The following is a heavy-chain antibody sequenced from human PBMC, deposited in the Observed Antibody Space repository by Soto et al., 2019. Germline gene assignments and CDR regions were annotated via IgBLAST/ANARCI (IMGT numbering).Heavy chain of an antibody. D-gene: IGHD2-2*01. V-gene: IGHV3-23*01. J-gene: IGHJ6*02. CDR3: AKGGDIVVVPAAISRYYYGMDV. CDR1: GFTFSSYA. CDR2: ISGSGGST. Sequence: GGSLRISCAASGFTFSSYAMSWVRQAPGKGLEWVSAISGSGGSTYYADSVKGRFTISRDNSKNTLYLQMNSLRAEDTAVYYCAKGGDIVVVPAAISRYYYGMDVWGQGTTVTVSS.